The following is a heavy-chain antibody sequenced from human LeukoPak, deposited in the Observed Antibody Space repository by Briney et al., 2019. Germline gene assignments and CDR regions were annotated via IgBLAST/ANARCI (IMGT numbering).Heavy chain of an antibody. V-gene: IGHV4-34*01. CDR3: VSNPYSNYYFDY. CDR1: GGSFSGYY. D-gene: IGHD4-11*01. Sequence: SETLSLTCAVYGGSFSGYYWSWICQPPGKGLEWIGEINHSGSTNYSPSLKSRVTISVDTSKNQFSLKLSSVTAADTAVYYCVSNPYSNYYFDYWGQGTLVTVSS. CDR2: INHSGST. J-gene: IGHJ4*02.